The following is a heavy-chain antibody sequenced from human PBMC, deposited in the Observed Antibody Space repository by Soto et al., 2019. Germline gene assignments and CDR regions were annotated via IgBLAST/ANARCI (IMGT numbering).Heavy chain of an antibody. CDR2: IYTSGIT. V-gene: IGHV4-4*07. CDR1: GGSFSSYY. CDR3: ARELAEAARSLDF. D-gene: IGHD6-6*01. Sequence: TVSGGSFSSYYWSWIRQPAGKGLEWIGRIYTSGITNYNPSLKSRVTMSVDTSSKQFSLNMTSVTAADTAVYFCARELAEAARSLDFWGLGTLVTVSS. J-gene: IGHJ4*02.